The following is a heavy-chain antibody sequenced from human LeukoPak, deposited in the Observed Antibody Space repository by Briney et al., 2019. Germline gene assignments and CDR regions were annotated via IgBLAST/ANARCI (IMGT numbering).Heavy chain of an antibody. J-gene: IGHJ4*02. CDR3: ARWWDLRNFDF. D-gene: IGHD1-26*01. Sequence: ASVKVSCKTSGFSFTSYDINWVRQASGQGLEWMGGMNPGTGNADYAKKFQGRVTMTSNTSITTAYMELSSLKSDDTAVYYCARWWDLRNFDFWGQGTLVTVSS. CDR1: GFSFTSYD. CDR2: MNPGTGNA. V-gene: IGHV1-8*01.